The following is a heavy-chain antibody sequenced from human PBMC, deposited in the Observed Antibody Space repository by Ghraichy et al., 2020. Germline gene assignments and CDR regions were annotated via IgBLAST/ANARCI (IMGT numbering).Heavy chain of an antibody. CDR1: GGSFSDHN. CDR3: ARNTAGSGPYPYYFDY. J-gene: IGHJ4*02. CDR2: IHHSGNS. Sequence: NLSLTCAVNGGSFSDHNWSWIRQPPGRGLEWIGEIHHSGNSNKNPALNSRITMSVDASKNQFSLRLTSVTAADTAVYYCARNTAGSGPYPYYFDYWGQGILVSISS. V-gene: IGHV4-34*01. D-gene: IGHD3-10*01.